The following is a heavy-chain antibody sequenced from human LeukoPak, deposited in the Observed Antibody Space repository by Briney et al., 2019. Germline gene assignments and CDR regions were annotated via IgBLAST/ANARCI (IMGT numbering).Heavy chain of an antibody. Sequence: GGSLRLSCAASGFTFTSYGVSWVRQAPGKGLEWVSAISASGGSTYYADSVKGRFTISRDNSKNTLYLQLNSLRAEDTAVYYCAKLYSSGTSDYWGQGTLVTVSS. CDR1: GFTFTSYG. J-gene: IGHJ4*02. D-gene: IGHD6-25*01. V-gene: IGHV3-23*01. CDR2: ISASGGST. CDR3: AKLYSSGTSDY.